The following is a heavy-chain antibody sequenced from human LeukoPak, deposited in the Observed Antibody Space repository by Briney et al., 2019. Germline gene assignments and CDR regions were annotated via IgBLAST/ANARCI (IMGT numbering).Heavy chain of an antibody. CDR1: GGSLSSSGCL. CDR3: AREKPSQGSFDL. Sequence: PSETLSLTCTVSGGSLSSSGCLWTWLRQHPGGVVERSGNIHCSGSTDYNPSLKGRVTISEDTSKNQFTLRLTSLTAADTAVYYCAREKPSQGSFDLWGQGTLVTVSS. V-gene: IGHV4-31*03. D-gene: IGHD3-10*01. CDR2: IHCSGST. J-gene: IGHJ4*02.